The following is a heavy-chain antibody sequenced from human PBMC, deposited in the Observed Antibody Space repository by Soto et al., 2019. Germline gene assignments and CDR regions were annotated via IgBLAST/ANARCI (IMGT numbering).Heavy chain of an antibody. Sequence: ASVKVSCKASGYTFTSYAMHWVRHAPGQRLEWMGWINAGNGNTKYSQKFQGRVTITRDTSASTAYMELSSLRSEDTAVYCCATGIAARPYNWFDPWGQGTLVTVSS. CDR3: ATGIAARPYNWFDP. CDR1: GYTFTSYA. J-gene: IGHJ5*02. CDR2: INAGNGNT. D-gene: IGHD6-6*01. V-gene: IGHV1-3*01.